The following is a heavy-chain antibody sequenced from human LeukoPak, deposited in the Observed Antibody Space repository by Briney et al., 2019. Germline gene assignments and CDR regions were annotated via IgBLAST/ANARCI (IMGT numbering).Heavy chain of an antibody. J-gene: IGHJ3*02. CDR1: GGTFSSYA. CDR3: ARGLLTARARDAFDI. Sequence: GASVKVSCKASGGTFSSYAISWVRQAPGQGLEWMGGIIPIFGTANYAQKFQGRVTMTTDTSANTAYMELGSLRSDDTAVYYCARGLLTARARDAFDIWGQGTMVTVSS. V-gene: IGHV1-69*05. D-gene: IGHD7-27*01. CDR2: IIPIFGTA.